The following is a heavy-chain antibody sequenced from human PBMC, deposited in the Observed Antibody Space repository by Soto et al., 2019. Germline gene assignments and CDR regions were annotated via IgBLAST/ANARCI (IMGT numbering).Heavy chain of an antibody. Sequence: QGQLLQSGDEVKTPGASVRVSCTASGYPFTSYGISWVRQAPGQGLEWVAWISAYNGKRDTAQKFRGRVTMTLDTSTDTAHMELGDLTSADTAVYYCARGRIVASIHDAFEIWGQGTKVTVSS. J-gene: IGHJ3*02. CDR1: GYPFTSYG. CDR2: ISAYNGKR. CDR3: ARGRIVASIHDAFEI. V-gene: IGHV1-18*01. D-gene: IGHD5-12*01.